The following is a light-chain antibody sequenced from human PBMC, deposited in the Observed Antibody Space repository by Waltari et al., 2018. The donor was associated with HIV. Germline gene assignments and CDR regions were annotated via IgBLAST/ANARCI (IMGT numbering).Light chain of an antibody. J-gene: IGKJ2*01. Sequence: DIDMTQSPDSLAVSLGERATINCKSSQSVLYNSDNKNYLAWYQQKAGQPPNLLIYWASTREFGVPDQFSGSGSGTDFTLTISSLQAEDVAVYYCQQYYSTPHTFGQGTKLEIK. CDR2: WAS. CDR3: QQYYSTPHT. V-gene: IGKV4-1*01. CDR1: QSVLYNSDNKNY.